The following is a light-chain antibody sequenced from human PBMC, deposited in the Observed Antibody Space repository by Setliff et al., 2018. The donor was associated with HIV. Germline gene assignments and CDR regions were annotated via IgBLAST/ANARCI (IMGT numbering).Light chain of an antibody. Sequence: QSVLAQPASVSGSPGQSLTISCTGTSSDVGGYNYVSWYQQHPGRAPKVIIYDVNKRPSGVSYRFSGSKSGNTASLTISGLQADDEADYYCCSYAGSTIPYVFGPGTKSPS. CDR1: SSDVGGYNY. J-gene: IGLJ1*01. V-gene: IGLV2-23*02. CDR3: CSYAGSTIPYV. CDR2: DVN.